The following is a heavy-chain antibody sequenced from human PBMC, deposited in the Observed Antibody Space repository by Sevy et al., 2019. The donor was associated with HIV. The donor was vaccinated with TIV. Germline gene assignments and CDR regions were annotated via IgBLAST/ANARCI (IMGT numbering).Heavy chain of an antibody. V-gene: IGHV1-2*02. D-gene: IGHD3-22*01. Sequence: ASVKVSCKASGYTFTGYYMHWVRQAPGQGLEGMGWINPNSGGTNYAQKFQGRVTMTRDTSISTASMERSRLGSDDTAVYYCARGLPYYYDSSGPYYYGMDVWGQGTTVTVSS. CDR1: GYTFTGYY. CDR3: ARGLPYYYDSSGPYYYGMDV. CDR2: INPNSGGT. J-gene: IGHJ6*02.